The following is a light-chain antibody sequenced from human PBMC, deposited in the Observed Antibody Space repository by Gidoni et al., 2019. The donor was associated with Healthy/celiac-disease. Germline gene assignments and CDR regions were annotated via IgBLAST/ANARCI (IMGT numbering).Light chain of an antibody. J-gene: IGKJ5*01. Sequence: EIVLTQSPATRSLSPGERATLSCRASQSVSIYLAWYHQKPGQAPRLLISDASNRATCIPARFSVSGSGTDFTLTLSILEPEDFAVYYCQQRSNWPPITFGQGTRLEIK. CDR2: DAS. V-gene: IGKV3-11*01. CDR3: QQRSNWPPIT. CDR1: QSVSIY.